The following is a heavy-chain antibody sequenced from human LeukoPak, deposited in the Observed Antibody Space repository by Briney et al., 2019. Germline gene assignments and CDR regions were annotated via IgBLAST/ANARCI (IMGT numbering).Heavy chain of an antibody. CDR1: GGSISSSSYY. CDR3: ARHGRGYSSSWYPGGAFDI. Sequence: PSETLSLTCTVSGGSISSSSYYWGWIRQPPGKGLEWIGSIYYSGSTYYNLSLKGRVTISVDTSKNQFSLKLSSVTAADTAVYYCARHGRGYSSSWYPGGAFDIWGQGTMVTVSS. V-gene: IGHV4-39*01. J-gene: IGHJ3*02. D-gene: IGHD6-13*01. CDR2: IYYSGST.